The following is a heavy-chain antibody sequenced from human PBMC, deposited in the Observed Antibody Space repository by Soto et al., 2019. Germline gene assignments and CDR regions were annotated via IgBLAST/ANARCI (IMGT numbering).Heavy chain of an antibody. J-gene: IGHJ3*02. CDR3: ARQGDYVWGNAFDI. CDR2: IYPSDSDT. D-gene: IGHD3-16*01. Sequence: GESLKISCKGSGYSFTSYLIGWVRQMPGKGLEWMGIIYPSDSDTRYSPSFQGQVTFSADKSISTAYLQWSSLRASDTAMYYCARQGDYVWGNAFDIWGQGTMVTVSS. V-gene: IGHV5-51*01. CDR1: GYSFTSYL.